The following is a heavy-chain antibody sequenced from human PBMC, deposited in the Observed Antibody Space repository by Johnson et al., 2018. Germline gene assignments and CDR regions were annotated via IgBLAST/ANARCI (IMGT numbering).Heavy chain of an antibody. CDR1: GFTFSSYA. CDR3: AKAYCSGVICYSYTFDI. D-gene: IGHD2-15*01. J-gene: IGHJ3*02. V-gene: IGHV3-23*04. Sequence: VQLVQSGGGLVQPGGSLRLSCAASGFTFSSYAMTWVRQAPGKGLEWVSVMSGSGGSTDYAGSVKGRFTISRNNSKNTLYLQMNSLRAEDTAIYYCAKAYCSGVICYSYTFDIWGQGTMVTVAS. CDR2: MSGSGGST.